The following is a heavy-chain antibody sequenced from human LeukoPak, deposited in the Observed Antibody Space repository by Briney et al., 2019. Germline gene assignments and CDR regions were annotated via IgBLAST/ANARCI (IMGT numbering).Heavy chain of an antibody. CDR2: ISGGSGTTYSA. Sequence: GGSLRLSCAASGFTFSSYGMSWVRQSPGKGVEWVSAISGGSGTTYSAYYADSVKGLFIISRDNSNNSLYLQMNSLRAEDTAVYYCAKFYDVLTGYFDYWGQGTLVTVSS. D-gene: IGHD3-9*01. J-gene: IGHJ4*02. CDR3: AKFYDVLTGYFDY. V-gene: IGHV3-23*01. CDR1: GFTFSSYG.